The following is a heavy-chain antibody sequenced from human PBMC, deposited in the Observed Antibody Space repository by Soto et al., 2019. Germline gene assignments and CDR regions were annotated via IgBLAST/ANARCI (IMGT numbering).Heavy chain of an antibody. Sequence: SETLSLTCTVSGGSISSGGYYWSWIRQHPGKGLEWIGYIYYSGSTYYNPSLKSRVTISVDTSKNQFSLKLSSVTAADTAVYYCARGTYYYDSSGYYYEPFDYWGQGTLVTVYS. CDR2: IYYSGST. V-gene: IGHV4-31*03. D-gene: IGHD3-22*01. CDR3: ARGTYYYDSSGYYYEPFDY. CDR1: GGSISSGGYY. J-gene: IGHJ4*02.